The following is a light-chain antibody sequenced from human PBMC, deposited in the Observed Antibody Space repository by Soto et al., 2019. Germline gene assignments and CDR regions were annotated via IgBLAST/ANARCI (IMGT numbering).Light chain of an antibody. Sequence: DIEMTQSPSSVSASVEHRDTITCRASRSITTWLEWYQPKRGKAPKLLIYAAASLQSGVPSRFRGSGSGTEFTLTISRLQPEDSATYYCQQDNSYPHTFGQGTKLEIK. V-gene: IGKV1-12*01. CDR2: AAA. CDR1: RSITTW. J-gene: IGKJ2*01. CDR3: QQDNSYPHT.